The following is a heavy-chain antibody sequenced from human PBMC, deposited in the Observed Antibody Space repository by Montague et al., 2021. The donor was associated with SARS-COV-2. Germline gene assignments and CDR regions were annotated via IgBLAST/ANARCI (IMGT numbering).Heavy chain of an antibody. CDR1: GFSIGSGDY. J-gene: IGHJ3*02. Sequence: SETLSLTCTVSGFSIGSGDYWGWIRQPPGKGLEWIGGIYHSGTTXXNPSPQSRLTMSIDTSTNLFSLRLTSVTAADTAVFFCVREKAGGLRNVFDIWGQGTTVTVSS. V-gene: IGHV4-38-2*02. CDR2: IYHSGTT. CDR3: VREKAGGLRNVFDI.